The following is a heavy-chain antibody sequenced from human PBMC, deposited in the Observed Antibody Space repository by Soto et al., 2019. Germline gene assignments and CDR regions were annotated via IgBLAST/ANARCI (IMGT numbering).Heavy chain of an antibody. CDR2: ISGSGGST. Sequence: GGSLRLSCAASGFTFSSYAMSWVRQSPGKGLEWVSAISGSGGSTYYADSVKGRFTISRDNSKNTLYLQMNSLRAEDTAVYYCAKDPGYSGYDGLDYWGQGTLVTVSS. CDR1: GFTFSSYA. D-gene: IGHD5-12*01. CDR3: AKDPGYSGYDGLDY. V-gene: IGHV3-23*01. J-gene: IGHJ4*02.